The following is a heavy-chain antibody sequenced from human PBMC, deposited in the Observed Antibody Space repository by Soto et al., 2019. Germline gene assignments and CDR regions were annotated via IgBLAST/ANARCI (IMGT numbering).Heavy chain of an antibody. Sequence: PSETLSLTCAVSGGSISSGGYSWSWIRQPPGKGLEWIGYIYHSGSTYYNPSLKSRVTISVDRSKNQFSLKLSSVTAADTAVYYCARGYCSGGSCNPAGFDYWGQGTLVTVSS. CDR1: GGSISSGGYS. V-gene: IGHV4-30-2*01. J-gene: IGHJ4*02. CDR3: ARGYCSGGSCNPAGFDY. D-gene: IGHD2-15*01. CDR2: IYHSGST.